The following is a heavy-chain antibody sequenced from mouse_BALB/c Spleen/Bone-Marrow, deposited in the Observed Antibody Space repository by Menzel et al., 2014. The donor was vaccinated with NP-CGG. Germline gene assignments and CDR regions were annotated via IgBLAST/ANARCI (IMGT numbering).Heavy chain of an antibody. V-gene: IGHV5-6-5*01. Sequence: EVKLVESGGGLVKPGGSLKLSCAASGFTFSSYAMSWVRQTPEKRLEWVASISSGGSTYYPDSVKGRFTISRDNARNILYLQMSSLRSEDTAMNYCASLYFYGSSYYTMDYWGQGTSVTVSS. J-gene: IGHJ4*01. CDR1: GFTFSSYA. D-gene: IGHD1-1*01. CDR2: ISSGGST. CDR3: ASLYFYGSSYYTMDY.